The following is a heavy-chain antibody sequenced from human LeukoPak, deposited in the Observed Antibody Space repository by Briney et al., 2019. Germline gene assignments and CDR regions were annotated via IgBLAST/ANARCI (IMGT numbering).Heavy chain of an antibody. D-gene: IGHD3-3*01. CDR1: GGSFSGYY. CDR2: INHSGST. J-gene: IGHJ6*02. Sequence: SETLSLTCAVYGGSFSGYYWSWIRQPPGKGLEWIGEINHSGSTNYNPSLKSRVTISVDTSKNQFPLKLSSVTAADTAVYYCARHGGGSYYYYGMDVWGQGTTVTVSS. CDR3: ARHGGGSYYYYGMDV. V-gene: IGHV4-34*01.